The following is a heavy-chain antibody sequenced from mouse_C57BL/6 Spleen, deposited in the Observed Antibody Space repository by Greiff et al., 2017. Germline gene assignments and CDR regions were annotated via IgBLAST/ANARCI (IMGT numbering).Heavy chain of an antibody. D-gene: IGHD1-1*01. J-gene: IGHJ4*01. CDR2: IDPEDGET. V-gene: IGHV14-2*01. CDR1: GFNIKDYY. Sequence: VQLQQSGAELVKPGASVKLSCTASGFNIKDYYMHWVKQRTEQGLEWIGRIDPEDGETKYAPKFPGKATIPADTSSNTAYLQLSSLTSEDTAVYYCARNYYGSSCGAMDYWGQGTSVTVSS. CDR3: ARNYYGSSCGAMDY.